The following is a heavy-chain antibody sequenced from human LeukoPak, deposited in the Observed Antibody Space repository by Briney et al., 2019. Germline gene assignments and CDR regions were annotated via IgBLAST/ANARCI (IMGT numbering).Heavy chain of an antibody. V-gene: IGHV3-21*01. CDR1: GFTFSSYS. Sequence: PGGSLRLSCAASGFTFSSYSMNWVRQAPGKGLEWVSSISSSSSYIYYADSVTGRLTISRENAKNSMYLQMNSLRAEDTAVYYCAAYRTRRSNSLDFWGRGTLVTVSS. J-gene: IGHJ4*02. D-gene: IGHD6-13*01. CDR3: AAYRTRRSNSLDF. CDR2: ISSSSSYI.